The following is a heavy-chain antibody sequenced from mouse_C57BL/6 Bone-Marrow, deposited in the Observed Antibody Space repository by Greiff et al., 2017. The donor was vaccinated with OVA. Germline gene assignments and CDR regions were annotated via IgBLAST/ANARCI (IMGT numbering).Heavy chain of an antibody. CDR1: GYTFTSYG. CDR2: IHPNSGST. Sequence: QVQLQQPGAELVKPGASVKLSCKASGYTFTSYGMHWVKQRPGQGLEWIGMIHPNSGSTNYTEKIKSKITLTEDKSTRTTYVQLGNLTSEDSAVYCCAPWFAYWGQGTLVTVSA. CDR3: APWFAY. V-gene: IGHV1-64*01. J-gene: IGHJ3*01.